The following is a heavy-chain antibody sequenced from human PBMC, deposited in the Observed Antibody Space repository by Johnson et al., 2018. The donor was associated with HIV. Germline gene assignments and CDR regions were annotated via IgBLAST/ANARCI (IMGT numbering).Heavy chain of an antibody. V-gene: IGHV3-43D*03. J-gene: IGHJ3*02. D-gene: IGHD2-8*01. CDR3: ARDNPSRMAAAFDI. CDR1: GFTFDDYA. Sequence: LLVESGGGVVQPGGSLRLSCAASGFTFDDYAMHWVRQAPGKGLEWVSLISWDGGSTYYADSVKGRFTISRANSKNTLYMQMNSLRAEDTAVYYCARDNPSRMAAAFDIWGQGTMVTVSS. CDR2: ISWDGGST.